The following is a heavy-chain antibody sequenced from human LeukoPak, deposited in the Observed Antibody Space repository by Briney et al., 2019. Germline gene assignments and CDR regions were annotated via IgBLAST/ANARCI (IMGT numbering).Heavy chain of an antibody. CDR3: ASTYQEDFDY. CDR2: IYYSGST. D-gene: IGHD2-2*01. V-gene: IGHV4-31*03. CDR1: GGSISIGGYY. J-gene: IGHJ4*02. Sequence: SETLSLTCTVSGGSISIGGYYWSWIRQHPGKGLEWIGYIYYSGSTYYNPSLKSRVTISVDTSKNQFSLKLSSVTAADTAVYYCASTYQEDFDYWGQGTLVTVSS.